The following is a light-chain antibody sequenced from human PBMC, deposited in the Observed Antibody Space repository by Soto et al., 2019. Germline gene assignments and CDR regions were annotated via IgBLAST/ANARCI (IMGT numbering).Light chain of an antibody. CDR2: GNS. CDR3: QSYDSSLSGLL. V-gene: IGLV1-40*01. CDR1: SSNIGAGYD. J-gene: IGLJ2*01. Sequence: QLVLTQPPSVSGAPGQRVTISCTGSSSNIGAGYDVHWYQQLPGTAPKLLIYGNSNRPSGGPDRFSGSKSGTSASLAITGLQAEDEADYYCQSYDSSLSGLLFGGGTKLTVL.